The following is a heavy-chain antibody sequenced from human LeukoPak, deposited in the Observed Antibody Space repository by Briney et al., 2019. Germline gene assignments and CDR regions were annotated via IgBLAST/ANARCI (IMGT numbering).Heavy chain of an antibody. V-gene: IGHV1-69*04. CDR1: GGTFSSYA. CDR3: ARDLLSWDFWSGYTFDY. Sequence: ASVKVSCKASGGTFSSYAISWVRQAPGQGLEWMGRIIPILGIANYAQKFQGRVTITADKSTSTAYMELSSLRSEDTAVYYCARDLLSWDFWSGYTFDYWGQGTLVTVSS. J-gene: IGHJ4*02. D-gene: IGHD3-3*01. CDR2: IIPILGIA.